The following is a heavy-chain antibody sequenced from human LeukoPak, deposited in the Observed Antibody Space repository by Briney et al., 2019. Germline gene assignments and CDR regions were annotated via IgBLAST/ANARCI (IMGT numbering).Heavy chain of an antibody. V-gene: IGHV3-30*02. J-gene: IGHJ3*02. CDR2: IRYDGSNK. CDR3: AIDLLEWLSLEDAFDI. Sequence: GGSLGLSCAASGFTFSSYGMHWVRQAPGKGLEWVAFIRYDGSNKYYADSVKGRFTISRDNSKNTLYLQMNSLRAEDTAVYYCAIDLLEWLSLEDAFDIWGQGTMVTVSS. CDR1: GFTFSSYG. D-gene: IGHD3-3*01.